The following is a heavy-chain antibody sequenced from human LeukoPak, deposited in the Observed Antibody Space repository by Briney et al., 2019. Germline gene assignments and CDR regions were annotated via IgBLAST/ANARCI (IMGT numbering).Heavy chain of an antibody. V-gene: IGHV3-7*01. CDR2: IKQDGSEK. CDR1: GFTFSSYW. D-gene: IGHD6-19*01. Sequence: GGSLRLSCAASGFTFSSYWMSWVRQAPGKGLEWVANIKQDGSEKYYVDSVKGRFTISRENAKNSLYLQMNSLRAGDTAVYYCARARKAVAGGGFDPWGQGTLVTVSS. J-gene: IGHJ5*02. CDR3: ARARKAVAGGGFDP.